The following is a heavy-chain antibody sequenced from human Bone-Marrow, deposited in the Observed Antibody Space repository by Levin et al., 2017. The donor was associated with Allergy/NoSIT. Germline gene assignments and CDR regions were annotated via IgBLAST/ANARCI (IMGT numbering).Heavy chain of an antibody. Sequence: GGSLRLSCKTSSDSFAKYWIGWVRQIPGKGLEWMGIIYPGDSDTRYNPSFQAQVTISADQSIATAFLEWSSLRTSDTATYYCAKGSDTSGYYFDFWGQGTLVTVSS. V-gene: IGHV5-51*01. CDR1: SDSFAKYW. CDR2: IYPGDSDT. D-gene: IGHD3-22*01. CDR3: AKGSDTSGYYFDF. J-gene: IGHJ4*02.